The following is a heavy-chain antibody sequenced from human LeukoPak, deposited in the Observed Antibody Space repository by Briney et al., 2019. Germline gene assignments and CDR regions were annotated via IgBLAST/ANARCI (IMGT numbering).Heavy chain of an antibody. V-gene: IGHV3-33*01. J-gene: IGHJ6*02. CDR2: IWYDGSNK. CDR1: GFTFSSYG. Sequence: GGSPRLSCAASGFTFSSYGMHWVRQAPGKGLEWVAVIWYDGSNKYYADSVRGRFTISRDNSKNTLYLQMNSLRAEDTAVYYCARPTYSSSWTSQGYYGMDVWGQGTTVTVSS. D-gene: IGHD6-13*01. CDR3: ARPTYSSSWTSQGYYGMDV.